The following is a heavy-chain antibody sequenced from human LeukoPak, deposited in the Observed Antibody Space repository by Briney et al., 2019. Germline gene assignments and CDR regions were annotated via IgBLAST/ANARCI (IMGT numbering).Heavy chain of an antibody. V-gene: IGHV3-48*03. J-gene: IGHJ4*02. CDR3: ASGEVDSSTSWWRVGYYDSSAENY. CDR2: ISSSGSTI. Sequence: PGGSLRLSCAASGFTFSSYEMNWVRQAPGKGLEWVSYISSSGSTIYYADSVKGRFTISRDNAKNSLYLQMNSLGAEDTAVYYCASGEVDSSTSWWRVGYYDSSAENYWGQGTLATVSS. D-gene: IGHD3-22*01. CDR1: GFTFSSYE.